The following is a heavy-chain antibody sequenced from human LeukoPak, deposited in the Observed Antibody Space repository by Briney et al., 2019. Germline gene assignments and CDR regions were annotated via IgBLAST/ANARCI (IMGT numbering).Heavy chain of an antibody. Sequence: GGSLRLSCAASGFTFSSYGMHWVRQAPGKGLEWVAVIWYDGSNKYYADSVKGRFTISRDNSKNTLYLQMNSLRAEDTAVYYCSKRNSTGWYYFDYWGQGTLVTVSS. D-gene: IGHD6-19*01. CDR2: IWYDGSNK. V-gene: IGHV3-33*06. J-gene: IGHJ4*02. CDR1: GFTFSSYG. CDR3: SKRNSTGWYYFDY.